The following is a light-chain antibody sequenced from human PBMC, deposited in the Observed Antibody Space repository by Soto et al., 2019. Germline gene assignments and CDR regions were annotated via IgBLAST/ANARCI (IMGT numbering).Light chain of an antibody. Sequence: QSALTQPASVSGSPGQSITISCTGTSSDVGGYNYVSWYQQHPGKAPKLMIYKVTDRPSVVSHRFSGSKSGNTASLTISGLQAEDEADYYCSSYTSSTTLPYVFGTGTKLTVL. V-gene: IGLV2-14*01. CDR2: KVT. CDR3: SSYTSSTTLPYV. J-gene: IGLJ1*01. CDR1: SSDVGGYNY.